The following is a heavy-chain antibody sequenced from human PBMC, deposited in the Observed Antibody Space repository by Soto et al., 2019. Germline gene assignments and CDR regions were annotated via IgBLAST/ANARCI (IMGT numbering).Heavy chain of an antibody. CDR2: ISYDGSNK. J-gene: IGHJ3*02. Sequence: GGSLRLSCAACGFSFSSYSIHWVRQAPCKGLEWVAVISYDGSNKYHADSVKGRFTISRDNSENTLFLQMNSLRAEDTAVYYCARADIKGRWLKHAFDIWGQGTVVTVSS. V-gene: IGHV3-30-3*01. CDR1: GFSFSSYS. CDR3: ARADIKGRWLKHAFDI. D-gene: IGHD6-19*01.